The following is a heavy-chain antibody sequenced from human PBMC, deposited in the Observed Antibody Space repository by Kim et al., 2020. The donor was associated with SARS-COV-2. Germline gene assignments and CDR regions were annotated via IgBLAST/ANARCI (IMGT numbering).Heavy chain of an antibody. J-gene: IGHJ4*02. V-gene: IGHV3-48*03. D-gene: IGHD3-3*01. CDR2: ISSSGSTI. CDR1: GFTFSSYE. Sequence: GGSLRLSCAASGFTFSSYEMNWVRQAPGKGLEWVSYISSSGSTIYYADSVKGRFTISRDNAKNSLYLQMNSLRAEDTAVYYCARGQYDFGFDYWGQGTLVTVSS. CDR3: ARGQYDFGFDY.